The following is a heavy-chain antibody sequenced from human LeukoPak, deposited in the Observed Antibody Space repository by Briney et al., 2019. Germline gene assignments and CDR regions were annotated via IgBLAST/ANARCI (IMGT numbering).Heavy chain of an antibody. J-gene: IGHJ4*02. CDR1: GASIRDYY. Sequence: SETLSLTCTVSGASIRDYYWTWIRQPPGKGLEWIGYIHYSGGTNYNPSLQSRGTISVDTSKNQFSLRVTSVTAADTAVYYCATTSGTSPIDSWGQGTLVTVSS. CDR2: IHYSGGT. V-gene: IGHV4-59*01. CDR3: ATTSGTSPIDS.